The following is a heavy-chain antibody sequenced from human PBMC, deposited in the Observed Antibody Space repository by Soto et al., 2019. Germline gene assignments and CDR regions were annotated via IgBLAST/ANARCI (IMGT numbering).Heavy chain of an antibody. J-gene: IGHJ4*02. D-gene: IGHD2-21*02. CDR2: VFSSVSA. CDR3: ARDGMTTGDT. CDR1: GVSVTSYT. V-gene: IGHV4-4*07. Sequence: SETLSLTCIVSGVSVTSYTWSWVRQPANKGLEWIGRVFSSVSATYNLSLKSRVSISMDTAENRISLKLDSVTAADAGVYFCARDGMTTGDTWGPGTLVTVSS.